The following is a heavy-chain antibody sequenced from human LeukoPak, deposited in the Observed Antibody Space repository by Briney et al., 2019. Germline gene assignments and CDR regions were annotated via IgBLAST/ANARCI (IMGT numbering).Heavy chain of an antibody. CDR2: ISSSGSTI. J-gene: IGHJ4*02. CDR3: VKDRSGAAAGIRLDS. D-gene: IGHD6-13*01. Sequence: PGGSLRLSCAASGFTFSSYEMNWVRQAPGKGLEWVSYISSSGSTIYYADSVKGRFTISRDNAKNTLYLQMNRLRADDKALYYCVKDRSGAAAGIRLDSWGQGTLVTVSS. CDR1: GFTFSSYE. V-gene: IGHV3-48*03.